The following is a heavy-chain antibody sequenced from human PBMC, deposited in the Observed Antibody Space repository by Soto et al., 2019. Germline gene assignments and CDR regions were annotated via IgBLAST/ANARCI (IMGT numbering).Heavy chain of an antibody. V-gene: IGHV3-30*18. CDR1: GFTFSSYG. CDR2: ISYDGSNK. J-gene: IGHJ6*02. D-gene: IGHD1-26*01. Sequence: GGSLRLSCVASGFTFSSYGMHWVRQAPGKGLEWVAVISYDGSNKYYADSVKGRFTISRDNSKNTLYLQMNSLRAEDSAVYSCAKFPRGSYYYYYGMDVWGQGTTVTVSS. CDR3: AKFPRGSYYYYYGMDV.